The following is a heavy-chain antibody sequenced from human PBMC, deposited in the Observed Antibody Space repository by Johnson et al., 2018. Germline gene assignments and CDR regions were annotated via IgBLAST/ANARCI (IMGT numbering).Heavy chain of an antibody. CDR2: LWYDGSNK. CDR3: ARSSSERFLYYYGMDV. V-gene: IGHV3-33*01. CDR1: GFTLSSYA. D-gene: IGHD6-13*01. J-gene: IGHJ6*02. Sequence: VQLVESGGGVVQPGRSLRVSCAASGFTLSSYAMHWVRQAPGKGLEWVAVLWYDGSNKYYADSVKGRFTSSRDNSENTLYLQRNSLRAEDTAVYYCARSSSERFLYYYGMDVWGQGTTVTVSS.